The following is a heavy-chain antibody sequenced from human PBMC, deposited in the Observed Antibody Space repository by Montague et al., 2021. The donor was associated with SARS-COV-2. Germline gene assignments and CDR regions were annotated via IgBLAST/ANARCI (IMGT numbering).Heavy chain of an antibody. CDR1: GGSNSRYY. CDR3: ARHRKDYDILTGYSTSFYYDMDV. D-gene: IGHD3-9*01. V-gene: IGHV4-59*08. Sequence: SETLSLTCTVSGGSNSRYYWSWIRQPPGKGLEWIGYVSDSGSDYNPSLKSRVSISVDTFKKLLSLSLSSVTAADTAIYYCARHRKDYDILTGYSTSFYYDMDVWGQGATVTVSS. CDR2: VSDSGS. J-gene: IGHJ6*02.